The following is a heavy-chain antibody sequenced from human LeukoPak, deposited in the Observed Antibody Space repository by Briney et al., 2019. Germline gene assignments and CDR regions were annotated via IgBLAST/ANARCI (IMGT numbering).Heavy chain of an antibody. CDR1: GYSFTSYW. CDR2: IYPGDSDT. CDR3: ARPPSRYSGYEGD. D-gene: IGHD5-12*01. Sequence: GESLKISCKGSGYSFTSYWIGWVRQMPGKGLEWMGIIYPGDSDTRYSPSFQGQVSISADKSISTAYLQWSSLRASDTAMYYCARPPSRYSGYEGDWGQGTLVTVSS. J-gene: IGHJ4*02. V-gene: IGHV5-51*01.